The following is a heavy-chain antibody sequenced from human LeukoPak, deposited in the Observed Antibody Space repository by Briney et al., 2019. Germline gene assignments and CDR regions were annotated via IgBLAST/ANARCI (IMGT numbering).Heavy chain of an antibody. V-gene: IGHV4-59*08. Sequence: PSETLSLTCTVSGGSISSYYWSWIRQPPGKGLEWIGYIYYSGSTNYNPSLKSRVTISVDTSKNQFSLKLSSVTAADTAVYYCASTKYSSSWYAWYGAFDIWGQGTMVTVSS. D-gene: IGHD6-13*01. CDR1: GGSISSYY. CDR2: IYYSGST. J-gene: IGHJ3*02. CDR3: ASTKYSSSWYAWYGAFDI.